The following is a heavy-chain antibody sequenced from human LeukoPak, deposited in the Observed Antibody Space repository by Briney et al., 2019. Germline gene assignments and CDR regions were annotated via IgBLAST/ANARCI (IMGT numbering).Heavy chain of an antibody. CDR3: AKDANGDYVGAFDY. D-gene: IGHD4-17*01. J-gene: IGHJ4*02. CDR2: ITGSGAGT. Sequence: PGGTLRLSCAASGFSISIYAMTWVRRAPGKGLEWVSSITGSGAGTSYADSVKGRFTISRDNSRNTLYLQMNSLRAEDTAIYYCAKDANGDYVGAFDYWGPGTLVTVSS. V-gene: IGHV3-23*01. CDR1: GFSISIYA.